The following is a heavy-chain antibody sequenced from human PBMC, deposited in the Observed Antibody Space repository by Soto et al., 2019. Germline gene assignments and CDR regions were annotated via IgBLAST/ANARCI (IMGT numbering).Heavy chain of an antibody. Sequence: SETLSLTCTVSGGSISSYYWSWIRQPPGKGLEWIGYIYYSGSTNYNPSLKSRVTISVDTSKNQFSLKLSSVTAADTAVYYCAGSSGWEMSFDYWGQGTLVTVSS. CDR3: AGSSGWEMSFDY. CDR1: GGSISSYY. J-gene: IGHJ4*02. CDR2: IYYSGST. D-gene: IGHD6-19*01. V-gene: IGHV4-59*01.